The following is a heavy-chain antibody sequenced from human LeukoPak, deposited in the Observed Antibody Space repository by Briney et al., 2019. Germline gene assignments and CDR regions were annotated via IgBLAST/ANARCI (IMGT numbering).Heavy chain of an antibody. CDR1: GSSFSGYY. Sequence: SETLSLTCAVLGSSFSGYYWSWIRQPPGKGVGGVGGINHSGSTNYHPSLKSRATISVDTSKNQFSLKLRSVTAADTAVYYCARFGSGWHYFDDWGQGTLVTVSS. D-gene: IGHD6-19*01. V-gene: IGHV4-34*01. CDR2: INHSGST. CDR3: ARFGSGWHYFDD. J-gene: IGHJ4*02.